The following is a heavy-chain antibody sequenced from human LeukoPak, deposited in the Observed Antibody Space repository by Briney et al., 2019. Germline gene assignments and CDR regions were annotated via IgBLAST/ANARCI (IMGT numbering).Heavy chain of an antibody. J-gene: IGHJ4*02. D-gene: IGHD3-22*01. CDR1: GYTFTGHY. CDR2: INPNSGGT. CDR3: ARDVTYYYDSSGYSPDY. V-gene: IGHV1-2*02. Sequence: ASVKVSCKASGYTFTGHYMHWVRQAPGQGLEWMGWINPNSGGTNYAQKFQGRVTMTRDTSISTAYMELSRLRSDDTAVYYCARDVTYYYDSSGYSPDYWGQGTLVTVSS.